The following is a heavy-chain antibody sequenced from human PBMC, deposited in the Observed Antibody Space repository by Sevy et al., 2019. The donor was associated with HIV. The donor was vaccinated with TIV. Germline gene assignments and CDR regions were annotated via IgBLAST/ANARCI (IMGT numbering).Heavy chain of an antibody. V-gene: IGHV5-51*01. J-gene: IGHJ4*02. CDR2: IYPGDSDT. CDR1: GYSFTSYW. D-gene: IGHD2-15*01. CDR3: ARLRGYCSGGSCSGPRYFDY. Sequence: GESLKISCKGSGYSFTSYWIGWVRQMPGKGLEWMGIIYPGDSDTRYSPSFQGQVTISADKCISTAYLQWSSLKASDTAMYYCARLRGYCSGGSCSGPRYFDYWGQGTLVTVSS.